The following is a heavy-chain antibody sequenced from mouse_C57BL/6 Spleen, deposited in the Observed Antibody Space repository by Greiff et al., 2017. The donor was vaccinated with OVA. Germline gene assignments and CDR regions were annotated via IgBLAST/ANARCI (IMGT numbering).Heavy chain of an antibody. CDR1: GFTFSDAW. Sequence: EVKLVESGGGLVQPGGSMKLSCAASGFTFSDAWMDWVRQSPEKGLEWVAEIRNKANNHATYYAESVKGRFTISRDDSKSSVYLQMNSLRAEDTGIYYCTRGAFITTVVPYAMDYWGQGTSVTVSS. J-gene: IGHJ4*01. V-gene: IGHV6-6*01. CDR2: IRNKANNHAT. D-gene: IGHD1-1*01. CDR3: TRGAFITTVVPYAMDY.